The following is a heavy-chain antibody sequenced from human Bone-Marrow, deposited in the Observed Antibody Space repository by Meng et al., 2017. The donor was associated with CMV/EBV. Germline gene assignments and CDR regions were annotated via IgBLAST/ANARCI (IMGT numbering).Heavy chain of an antibody. D-gene: IGHD4-11*01. CDR2: VFHSGRS. Sequence: SETLSLTCSVSGDAISSNTYYRGWVRQPPGKGLEWIGSVFHSGRSYYNPSLESRVIISVDTSKNQFSLKLNSVTAADTAVYYCPLRGVTTLDYWGQGTLVTVSS. J-gene: IGHJ4*02. CDR3: PLRGVTTLDY. CDR1: GDAISSNTYY. V-gene: IGHV4-39*01.